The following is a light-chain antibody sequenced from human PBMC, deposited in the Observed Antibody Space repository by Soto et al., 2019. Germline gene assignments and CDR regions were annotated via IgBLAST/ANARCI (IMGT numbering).Light chain of an antibody. J-gene: IGKJ1*01. V-gene: IGKV1-5*03. CDR3: QQYNSYPTP. CDR1: QSISSW. CDR2: KAS. Sequence: DIQMTQSPSTLSASVGDRVTITCRASQSISSWLAWYQQKPGKAPKLLIYKASSLESGVPSRFSGSGSGTEFTLTISSLHPDDFATYYCQQYNSYPTPFGQGTKVEIK.